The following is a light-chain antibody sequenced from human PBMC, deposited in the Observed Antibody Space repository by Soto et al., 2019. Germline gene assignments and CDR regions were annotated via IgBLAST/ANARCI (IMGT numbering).Light chain of an antibody. J-gene: IGKJ5*01. CDR2: DAS. V-gene: IGKV1-5*01. Sequence: DIQMTQSPSTLSAFVGDRVTITCRASQSISTWLAWYQQKPGKAPKLLIYDASSLESGVPSRFSGSGSGTEFTLTISSLQPEDFASYYCQQYNTLPFTFGQGTRLEIK. CDR1: QSISTW. CDR3: QQYNTLPFT.